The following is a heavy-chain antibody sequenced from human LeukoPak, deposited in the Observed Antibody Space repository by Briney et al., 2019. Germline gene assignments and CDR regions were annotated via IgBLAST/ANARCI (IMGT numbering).Heavy chain of an antibody. J-gene: IGHJ4*02. CDR1: GFIFSSYA. CDR2: LSGSGGST. V-gene: IGHV3-23*01. Sequence: GGSLRLSCAASGFIFSSYAMSWVRQAPGKGLEWVSTLSGSGGSTYYADSVKGRLTISRDNSKSTVYMQMNSLRAEDTAVYYXXXXXXXIXXVXXXXFDYWGXGTLVTVSS. CDR3: XXXXXXIXXVXXXXFDY.